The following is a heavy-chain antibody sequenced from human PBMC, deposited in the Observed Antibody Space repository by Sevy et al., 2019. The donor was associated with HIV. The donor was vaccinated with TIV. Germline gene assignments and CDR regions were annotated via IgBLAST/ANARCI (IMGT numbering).Heavy chain of an antibody. CDR2: ISSSGMTI. V-gene: IGHV3-11*01. CDR1: GFIFSDYY. J-gene: IGHJ3*02. CDR3: ARRRFGGIRDAFDI. Sequence: GGSLRLSCAVSGFIFSDYYMSWIRQAPGKGLEWVSYISSSGMTIYYADSVKGRFTISRDNAKNSLYLQMNSLRAEDTAMYYCARRRFGGIRDAFDIWGQGTMVTVSS. D-gene: IGHD3-10*01.